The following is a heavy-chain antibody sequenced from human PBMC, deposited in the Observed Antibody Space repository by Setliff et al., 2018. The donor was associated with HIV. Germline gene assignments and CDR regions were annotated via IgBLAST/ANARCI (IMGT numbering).Heavy chain of an antibody. V-gene: IGHV4-34*01. D-gene: IGHD6-13*01. CDR3: ARGRDASTWYLSHFYSYYYLDV. CDR2: INHSGIT. J-gene: IGHJ6*03. CDR1: GGPLSGYF. Sequence: SETLSLTCTVSGGPLSGYFWTWIRQTPDKGLEWIGDINHSGITNYNLSLKSRTTLSLDTSKNQLSLKLTSVVAADTGLYFCARGRDASTWYLSHFYSYYYLDVWGNGTTVTVSS.